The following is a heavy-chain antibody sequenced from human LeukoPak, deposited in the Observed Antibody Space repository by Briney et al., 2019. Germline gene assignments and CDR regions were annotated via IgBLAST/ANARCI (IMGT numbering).Heavy chain of an antibody. V-gene: IGHV4-34*01. D-gene: IGHD3-22*01. CDR2: INHSGST. CDR1: GGSFSGYY. Sequence: SETLSLTCAVYGGSFSGYYWTYVRQPPGKGLEWIGEINHSGSTNYNPSPKSRVTISVDTSKNQFSLKLSSVTAADTAVHYCARSHYYDSSGSHNNWFDPWGQGTLVTVSS. CDR3: ARSHYYDSSGSHNNWFDP. J-gene: IGHJ5*02.